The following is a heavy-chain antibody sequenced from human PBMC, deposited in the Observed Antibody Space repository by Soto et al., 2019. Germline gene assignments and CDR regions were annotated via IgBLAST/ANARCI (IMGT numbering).Heavy chain of an antibody. CDR1: AFTFRSYA. CDR3: ARYCNGGACYSGSLDY. D-gene: IGHD2-15*01. V-gene: IGHV3-30*09. J-gene: IGHJ4*02. CDR2: ISYDGSNE. Sequence: GGSLRLSCGASAFTFRSYAMHWVRQAPGKGLEWVAFISYDGSNEYYADSVKGRFAISRDNSKNTLYLQMNSLRPEDTAVYYCARYCNGGACYSGSLDYWGQGTLVTVSS.